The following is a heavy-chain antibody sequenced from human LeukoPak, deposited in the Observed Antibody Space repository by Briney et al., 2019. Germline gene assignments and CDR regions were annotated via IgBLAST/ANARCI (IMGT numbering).Heavy chain of an antibody. V-gene: IGHV4-39*01. J-gene: IGHJ4*02. CDR1: GGSISSDSHY. CDR2: IHYRGNT. Sequence: SETLSLTCTVSGGSISSDSHYWGWIRQTPGRGLEWIGSIHYRGNTYNNPSIKSRVNLSVDTSKRQFSLKLSSVTAADTAVYHCARHLYSESYYFWGPGTLVTASS. D-gene: IGHD1-26*01. CDR3: ARHLYSESYYF.